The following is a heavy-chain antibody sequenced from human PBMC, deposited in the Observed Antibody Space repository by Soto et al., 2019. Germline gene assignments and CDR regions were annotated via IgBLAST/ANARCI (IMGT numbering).Heavy chain of an antibody. CDR2: INAHSGGT. CDR3: AKDLTRQLAYWLDP. J-gene: IGHJ5*02. D-gene: IGHD6-6*01. V-gene: IGHV1-2*02. Sequence: ASVKVSCKASGFSFTGYYIHWLRQAPGQGLEWMGWINAHSGGTEYAQKFQGRVTLTRDTSIATAYLTLTSLTSDDTALYYCAKDLTRQLAYWLDPSCQGTQVTVST. CDR1: GFSFTGYY.